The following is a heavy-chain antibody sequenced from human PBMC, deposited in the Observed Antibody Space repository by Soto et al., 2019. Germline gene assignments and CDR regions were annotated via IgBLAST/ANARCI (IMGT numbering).Heavy chain of an antibody. CDR1: GLTFSSYW. CDR2: INSDGSCT. D-gene: IGHD6-19*01. Sequence: EVQLVESGGGLAKPGGSLRLSCAASGLTFSSYWMHWVRHVPGKGLVWVSRINSDGSCTNYADPVKGRFTSSRDNANNTRYREMDRLRADDKAVDYCARVGPSSGQRKCLNYWGQGTLVTVSS. J-gene: IGHJ4*02. CDR3: ARVGPSSGQRKCLNY. V-gene: IGHV3-74*01.